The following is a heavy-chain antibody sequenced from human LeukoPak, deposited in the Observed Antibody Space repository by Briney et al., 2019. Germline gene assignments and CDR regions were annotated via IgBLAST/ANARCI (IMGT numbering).Heavy chain of an antibody. J-gene: IGHJ4*02. Sequence: ETLSLTCAVSGDSISSSNWWSWVRQPPGKGLEWLSVIYSGGSTYYADSVKGRFNIYRDHSKNTLYLQLNSLRAEDTAVYYCARNRDYGQTGYFDYWGQGTLVTVSS. CDR2: IYSGGST. CDR1: GDSISSSNW. CDR3: ARNRDYGQTGYFDY. V-gene: IGHV3-66*01. D-gene: IGHD4/OR15-4a*01.